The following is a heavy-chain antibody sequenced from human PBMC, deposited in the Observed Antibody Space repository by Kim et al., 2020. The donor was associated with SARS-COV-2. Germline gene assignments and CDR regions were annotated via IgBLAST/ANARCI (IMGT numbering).Heavy chain of an antibody. Sequence: SVKVSCKASGGTFSSYAISWVRQAPGQGLEWMGGIIPIFGTANYAQKFQGRVTITADESTSTAYMELSSLRSEDTAVYYCARGGGAYCGGDCYSNWFDPWGQGTLVTVSS. CDR3: ARGGGAYCGGDCYSNWFDP. J-gene: IGHJ5*02. CDR2: IIPIFGTA. D-gene: IGHD2-21*02. V-gene: IGHV1-69*13. CDR1: GGTFSSYA.